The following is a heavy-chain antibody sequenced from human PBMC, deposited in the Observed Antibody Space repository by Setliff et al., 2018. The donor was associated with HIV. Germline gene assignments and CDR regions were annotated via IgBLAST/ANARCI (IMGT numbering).Heavy chain of an antibody. J-gene: IGHJ6*03. CDR2: INNDGSRT. Sequence: GESLKISCAASGFAFNAHVMHWVRQAPGKGLVWVSCINNDGSRTFYADSVKGRLTISRDNAKSSLYLQMNSLIAEDTAVYYCARDRVETLWFGDLNYMDVWGKGTTVTVSS. CDR3: ARDRVETLWFGDLNYMDV. D-gene: IGHD3-10*01. CDR1: GFAFNAHV. V-gene: IGHV3-74*01.